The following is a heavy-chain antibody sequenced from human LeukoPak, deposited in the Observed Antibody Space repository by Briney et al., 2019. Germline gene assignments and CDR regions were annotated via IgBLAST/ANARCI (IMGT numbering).Heavy chain of an antibody. J-gene: IGHJ6*03. CDR2: IRYDGSNK. CDR3: AKDLSGGGYYYYYYMDV. D-gene: IGHD1-26*01. V-gene: IGHV3-30*02. Sequence: GGSLRLSCAASGFTFSSYSMHWVRQAPGKGLEWVAFIRYDGSNKYYADSVKGRFTISRDNSKNTLYLQMNSLRAEDTAVYYCAKDLSGGGYYYYYYMDVWGKGTTVTVSS. CDR1: GFTFSSYS.